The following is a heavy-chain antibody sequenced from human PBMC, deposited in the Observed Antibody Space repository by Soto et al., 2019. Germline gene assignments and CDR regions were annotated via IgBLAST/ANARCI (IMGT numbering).Heavy chain of an antibody. CDR3: AKDSGGYYYYYGMDV. V-gene: IGHV3-30*18. CDR1: GFTFSSYG. D-gene: IGHD3-16*01. CDR2: ISYDGSNK. Sequence: GGSLRLSCAASGFTFSSYGMHWVRQAPGKGLEWVAVISYDGSNKYYADSVKGRFTISRDNSKNTLYLQMNSLRAEDTAVYYCAKDSGGYYYYYGMDVWGQGTTVTVLL. J-gene: IGHJ6*02.